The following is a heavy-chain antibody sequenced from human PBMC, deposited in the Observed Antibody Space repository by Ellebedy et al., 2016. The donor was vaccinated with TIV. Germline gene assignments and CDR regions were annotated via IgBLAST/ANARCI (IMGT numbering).Heavy chain of an antibody. CDR1: GGSISSSSFY. J-gene: IGHJ4*02. CDR3: SRGVTDQN. Sequence: MPSETLSLTCTVSGGSISSSSFYWSWIRQPPGKGLEWIGEINHSGSTNYNSSLKSRVTISLDTSKNQLSLKLSSVTAADTAVYYCSRGVTDQNWGQGILVTVSS. V-gene: IGHV4-39*07. CDR2: INHSGST. D-gene: IGHD2-21*02.